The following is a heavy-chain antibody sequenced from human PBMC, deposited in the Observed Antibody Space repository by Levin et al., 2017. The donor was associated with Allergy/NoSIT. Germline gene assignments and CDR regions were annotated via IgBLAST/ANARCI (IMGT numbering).Heavy chain of an antibody. J-gene: IGHJ4*02. CDR1: GYTFTGYY. V-gene: IGHV1-2*06. CDR2: INHNSGGT. Sequence: GASVKVSCKASGYTFTGYYMHWVRQAPGQGLEWMGRINHNSGGTNYAQKFQGRVTMTRDTSISTAYMELSRLRSDDTAVYYCAREYCTNGVCYTVGAYWGQGTLVTVSS. D-gene: IGHD2-8*01. CDR3: AREYCTNGVCYTVGAY.